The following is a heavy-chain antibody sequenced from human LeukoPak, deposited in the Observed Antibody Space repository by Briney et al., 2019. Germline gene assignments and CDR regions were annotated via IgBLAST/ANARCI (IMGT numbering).Heavy chain of an antibody. V-gene: IGHV1-69*13. CDR3: ARLPEYCSSTSCYRA. D-gene: IGHD2-2*02. CDR1: GGTFSSYA. CDR2: IIPIFGTA. J-gene: IGHJ5*02. Sequence: SVKVSCKASGGTFSSYAISCVRQAPGQGLEWMGGIIPIFGTANYAQKFQGRVTITADESTSTAYMELSSLRSEDTAVYYCARLPEYCSSTSCYRAWGQGTLVTVSS.